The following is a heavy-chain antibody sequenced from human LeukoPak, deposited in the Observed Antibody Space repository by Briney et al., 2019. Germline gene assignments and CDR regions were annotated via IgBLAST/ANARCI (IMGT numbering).Heavy chain of an antibody. CDR3: TRDYYSSGSRWDC. CDR1: GFTFGDYA. V-gene: IGHV3-49*03. CDR2: IRSKAYGGTT. J-gene: IGHJ4*02. Sequence: GGSLRLSCTASGFTFGDYAVSWFRQAPGKGLEWVGFIRSKAYGGTTEYAAFVKGRFTISRDDSKSIAYLQMNSLKTEDTAVFYCTRDYYSSGSRWDCWGQGSLVTVSS. D-gene: IGHD3-10*01.